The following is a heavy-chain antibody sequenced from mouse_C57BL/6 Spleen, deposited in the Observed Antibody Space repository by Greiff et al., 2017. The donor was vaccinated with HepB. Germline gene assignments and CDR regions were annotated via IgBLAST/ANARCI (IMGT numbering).Heavy chain of an antibody. CDR3: ARGKKLGHHFDY. Sequence: EVQLVESGGGLVKPGGSLKLSCAASGFTFSSYAMSWVRQTPEKRLEWVATISDGGSYTYYPDNVKGRFTISRDNAKNNLYLQMSHLKSEDTAMYYCARGKKLGHHFDYWGQGTTLTVSS. J-gene: IGHJ2*01. V-gene: IGHV5-4*01. CDR1: GFTFSSYA. CDR2: ISDGGSYT. D-gene: IGHD4-1*01.